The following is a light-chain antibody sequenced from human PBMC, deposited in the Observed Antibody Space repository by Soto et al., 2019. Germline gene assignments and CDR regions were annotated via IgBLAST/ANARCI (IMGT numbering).Light chain of an antibody. V-gene: IGKV3-20*01. CDR3: QQYGSAFT. Sequence: EIVLTQSPGTLSLSPGERATLSCRASQSVSSSYLAWYQQKPGQAPRLLIYGASTSASGIPDRFSGSGSGTDFPLTISRLEPDDFAVYYCQQYGSAFTFGPGTKVDIK. J-gene: IGKJ3*01. CDR2: GAS. CDR1: QSVSSSY.